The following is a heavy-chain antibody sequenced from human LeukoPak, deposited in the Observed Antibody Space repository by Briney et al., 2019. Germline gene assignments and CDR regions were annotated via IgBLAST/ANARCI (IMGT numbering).Heavy chain of an antibody. J-gene: IGHJ4*02. CDR2: ISGRGTSI. CDR1: GFTFSNYA. V-gene: IGHV3-23*01. Sequence: GGSLRFSCAASGFTFSNYAMTWVRQAPGKGLEGVSNISGRGTSINYAVSVKGRFSISRDNSKNTLYLQMNSLRDEDTAVYYCVRNDTSGVGLDYWGQGSLVTVSS. D-gene: IGHD3-3*01. CDR3: VRNDTSGVGLDY.